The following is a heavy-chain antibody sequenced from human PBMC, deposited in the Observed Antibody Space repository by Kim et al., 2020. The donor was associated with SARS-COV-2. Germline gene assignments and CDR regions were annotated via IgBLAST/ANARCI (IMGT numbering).Heavy chain of an antibody. Sequence: GGSLRLSCAASGFTFSSYGMHWFRQAPGKGLEWVAVISYDGSNKYYADSVKGRFTISRDNSKNTLYLQMNSLRAEDTAVYYCAKATYYYDSSGYYFGYWGQGTLVTVSP. CDR1: GFTFSSYG. J-gene: IGHJ4*02. D-gene: IGHD3-22*01. V-gene: IGHV3-30*18. CDR2: ISYDGSNK. CDR3: AKATYYYDSSGYYFGY.